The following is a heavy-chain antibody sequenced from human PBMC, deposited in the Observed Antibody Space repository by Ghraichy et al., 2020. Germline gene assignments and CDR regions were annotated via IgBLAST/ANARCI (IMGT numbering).Heavy chain of an antibody. CDR3: ARHYGSLTHFIAVAGTGYFDY. V-gene: IGHV4-34*01. J-gene: IGHJ4*02. Sequence: SQTLSLTCAVYGGSFSGYYWSWIRQPPGKGLEWIGEINHSGSTNYNPSLKSRVTISVDTSKNQFSLKLSSVTAADTAVYYCARHYGSLTHFIAVAGTGYFDYWGQGTLVTVSS. CDR1: GGSFSGYY. CDR2: INHSGST. D-gene: IGHD6-19*01.